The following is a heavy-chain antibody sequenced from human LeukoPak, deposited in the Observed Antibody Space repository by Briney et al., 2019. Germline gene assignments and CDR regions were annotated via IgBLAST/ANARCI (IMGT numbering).Heavy chain of an antibody. CDR1: GYTFTGYY. CDR3: AREGYYDSSASPSHFDY. Sequence: ASVTVSCKASGYTFTGYYMHWVRQAPGQGLEGMGWINPNSGGTNYAQKFQGRVTMTRDTSISTAYMELSRLRSDDTAVYYCAREGYYDSSASPSHFDYWGQGTLVTVSS. D-gene: IGHD3-22*01. CDR2: INPNSGGT. J-gene: IGHJ4*02. V-gene: IGHV1-2*02.